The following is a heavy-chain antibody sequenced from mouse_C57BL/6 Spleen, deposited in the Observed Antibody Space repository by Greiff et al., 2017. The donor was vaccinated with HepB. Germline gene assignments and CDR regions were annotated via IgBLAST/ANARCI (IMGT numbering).Heavy chain of an antibody. CDR1: GYAFSSSW. V-gene: IGHV1-82*01. CDR2: IYPGDGDT. CDR3: AREPILLRYAMDY. D-gene: IGHD1-1*01. J-gene: IGHJ4*01. Sequence: QVQLQQSGPELVKPGASVKISCKASGYAFSSSWMNWVKQRPGKGLEWIGRIYPGDGDTNYNGKFKGKATLTADKSSSTAYMQLSSLTSEDSAVYFCAREPILLRYAMDYWGQGTSVTVSS.